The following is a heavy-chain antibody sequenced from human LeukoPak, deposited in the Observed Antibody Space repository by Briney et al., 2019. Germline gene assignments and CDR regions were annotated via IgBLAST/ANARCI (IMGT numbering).Heavy chain of an antibody. CDR1: GFTFSNAW. CDR3: TKFDYAAFEY. V-gene: IGHV3-15*01. J-gene: IGHJ4*02. D-gene: IGHD4-17*01. Sequence: GGSLRLSCAASGFTFSNAWMSWVRQAPGKGLEWVGRVKSKTNGGTIDYAAPVKGRFTISRDDSKNTLYLQMNSLKTEDTALYYCTKFDYAAFEYWGQGALVTVSS. CDR2: VKSKTNGGTI.